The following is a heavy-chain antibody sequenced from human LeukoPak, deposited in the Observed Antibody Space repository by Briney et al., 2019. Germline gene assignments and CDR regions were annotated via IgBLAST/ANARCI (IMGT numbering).Heavy chain of an antibody. V-gene: IGHV3-23*01. J-gene: IGHJ5*02. D-gene: IGHD6-13*01. CDR1: GFTFSSYA. CDR2: ICGSGGST. CDR3: AKDPLPYSSSWYKWFDP. Sequence: GGSLRLSCAASGFTFSSYAMSWVRQAPGKGLEWVSAICGSGGSTYYADSVKGRFTISRDNSKNTLYLQMNSLRAEDTAVYYCAKDPLPYSSSWYKWFDPWGQGTLVTVSS.